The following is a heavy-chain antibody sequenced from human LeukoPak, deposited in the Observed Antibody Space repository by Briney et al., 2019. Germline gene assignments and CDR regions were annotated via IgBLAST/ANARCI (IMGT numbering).Heavy chain of an antibody. CDR1: GFAFNTYT. D-gene: IGHD1-14*01. J-gene: IGHJ6*02. Sequence: PGGSLRLSCVGSGFAFNTYTITWVRQAPGKGLEWVSSITSTSAYRQYADSVKGRFTISRDNAKNSLYLQMNSLGAEDTAVYYCARDRTGYLDVLGQGTTVTVSS. V-gene: IGHV3-21*01. CDR2: ITSTSAYR. CDR3: ARDRTGYLDV.